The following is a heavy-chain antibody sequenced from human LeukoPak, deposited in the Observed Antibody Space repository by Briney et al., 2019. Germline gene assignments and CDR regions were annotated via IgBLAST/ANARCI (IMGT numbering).Heavy chain of an antibody. J-gene: IGHJ4*02. CDR2: MNPNSGNR. CDR3: ARVPTYFDRVWGISETQVFDY. V-gene: IGHV1-8*01. D-gene: IGHD3-16*01. Sequence: ASVRVSCKASGYTFTNYDINWVRQGTGQALEWVGWMNPNSGNRGYAESFQGRVTMTMNTSVNTAYMELITLTSEDTAVYYCARVPTYFDRVWGISETQVFDYWGQGTLVTVSS. CDR1: GYTFTNYD.